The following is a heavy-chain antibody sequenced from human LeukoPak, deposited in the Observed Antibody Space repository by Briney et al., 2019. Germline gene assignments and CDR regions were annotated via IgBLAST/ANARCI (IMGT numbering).Heavy chain of an antibody. CDR2: INPNSGGT. CDR3: TRGNQYMDV. Sequence: ASVKVSCKASGYTFTSYDINWVRQATGQGLEWMGWINPNSGGTNYAQKFQGRVTMTRDTSISTAYMELSRLRSDDTAVYHCTRGNQYMDVWGKGTTVTVSS. CDR1: GYTFTSYD. J-gene: IGHJ6*03. D-gene: IGHD4-23*01. V-gene: IGHV1-2*02.